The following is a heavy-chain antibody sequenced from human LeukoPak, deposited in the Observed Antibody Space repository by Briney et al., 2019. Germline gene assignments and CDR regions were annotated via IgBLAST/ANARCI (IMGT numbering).Heavy chain of an antibody. CDR1: GFTFSSYG. V-gene: IGHV3-30*02. Sequence: GGSLRLSCAASGFTFSSYGMHWVRQAPGKGLEWVAFIRYDGSNKYYADSVKGRFTISRDNSKNTLYLQMNSLRAEDTAVYYCARGRGDCSGGSCLHDYWGQGTLVTVSS. CDR3: ARGRGDCSGGSCLHDY. D-gene: IGHD2-15*01. J-gene: IGHJ4*02. CDR2: IRYDGSNK.